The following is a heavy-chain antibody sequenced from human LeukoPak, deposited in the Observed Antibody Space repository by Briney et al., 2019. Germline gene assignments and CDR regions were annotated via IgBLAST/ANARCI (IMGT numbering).Heavy chain of an antibody. CDR3: ARDRDYSFDY. J-gene: IGHJ4*02. CDR1: GFTFSDYY. CDR2: IGGSGSPI. D-gene: IGHD4-11*01. V-gene: IGHV3-11*04. Sequence: LGGSLRLSCAASGFTFSDYYMSWIRQAPGKGLEWVSYIGGSGSPIYYADSVKGRFTISRDNAKNSLYLQMNSLRAEDTAVYYCARDRDYSFDYWGQGTLVTVSS.